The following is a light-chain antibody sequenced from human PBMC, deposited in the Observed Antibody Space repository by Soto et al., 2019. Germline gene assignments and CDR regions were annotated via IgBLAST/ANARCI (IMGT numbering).Light chain of an antibody. CDR2: AAS. V-gene: IGKV1-39*01. CDR1: QSISTY. Sequence: DIQMTQSPSSLSASVGDRVTITCRTSQSISTYLNWYQQKPGKAPKLLIYAASSLQSGVPSRFSGSGSGTDFTLTIISLQPEDFSTYYCQQGYNIPRTFGQGTNLEIK. CDR3: QQGYNIPRT. J-gene: IGKJ2*01.